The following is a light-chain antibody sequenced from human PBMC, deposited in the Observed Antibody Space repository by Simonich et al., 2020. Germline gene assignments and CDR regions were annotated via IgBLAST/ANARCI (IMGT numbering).Light chain of an antibody. V-gene: IGKV3-15*01. J-gene: IGKJ1*01. CDR3: QQYNNWPPWT. CDR2: GAS. CDR1: QSVSSN. Sequence: EIVMTQSPATLSVSPGERATLSCRASQSVSSNLAWYQQKPGQAPRLLIHGASNRATGIPARFSGSGSGTEFTLTISSLQSEDFAVYYCQQYNNWPPWTFGQGTKVEIK.